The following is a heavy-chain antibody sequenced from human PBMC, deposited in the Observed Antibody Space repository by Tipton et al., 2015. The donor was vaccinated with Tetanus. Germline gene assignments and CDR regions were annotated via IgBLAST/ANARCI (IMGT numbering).Heavy chain of an antibody. V-gene: IGHV3-21*01. J-gene: IGHJ4*02. Sequence: SLRLSCAASGFTFTDYSLIWVRQAPGKGLEWVSSLGTTSGYIFYADSVKGRFTISRDDAKNSLFLQMNSLRAEDTAVYYCARGTGDYWGQGALVTVSS. D-gene: IGHD1-14*01. CDR2: LGTTSGYI. CDR3: ARGTGDY. CDR1: GFTFTDYS.